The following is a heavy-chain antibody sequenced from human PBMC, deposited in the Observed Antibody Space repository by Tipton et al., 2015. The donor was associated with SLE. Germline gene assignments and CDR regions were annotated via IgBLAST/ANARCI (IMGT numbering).Heavy chain of an antibody. V-gene: IGHV4-34*01. CDR2: INHSGST. Sequence: LRLSCAVYGGSFSGYYWSWIRQPPGKGLEWIGEINHSGSTNYNPSLKSRATISVDTSKNQFSLKLSSVTAAGTAVYFCARVSGSYLYYYYYYYMDVWGKGTTVTVSS. J-gene: IGHJ6*03. CDR3: ARVSGSYLYYYYYYYMDV. CDR1: GGSFSGYY. D-gene: IGHD1-26*01.